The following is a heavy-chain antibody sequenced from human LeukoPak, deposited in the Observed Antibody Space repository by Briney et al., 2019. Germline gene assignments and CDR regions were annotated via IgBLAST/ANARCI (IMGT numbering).Heavy chain of an antibody. V-gene: IGHV4-4*07. Sequence: SETLSLTCTVSGGSISRYYWRWLRQPAGRGLEWIGRIYTSGSTNYNPSLKSRVTMSVDTSKNQFSLKLSAVAAADTAVYYCAKDSGGWPGDHWGQGTLVTVSS. CDR2: IYTSGST. D-gene: IGHD6-19*01. CDR3: AKDSGGWPGDH. CDR1: GGSISRYY. J-gene: IGHJ4*02.